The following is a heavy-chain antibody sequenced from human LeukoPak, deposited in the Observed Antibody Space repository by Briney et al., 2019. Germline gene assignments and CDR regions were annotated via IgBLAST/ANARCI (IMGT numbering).Heavy chain of an antibody. J-gene: IGHJ6*02. Sequence: GGSLRLSCAVSGFTFSNYGMHWVRQAPGKGLEWVSSISSSSSYIYYADSVKGRFTISRDNAKNSLYLQMNSLRAEDTAVYYCARRDRPDTALGMDVWGQGTTVTVSS. V-gene: IGHV3-21*01. CDR1: GFTFSNYG. CDR3: ARRDRPDTALGMDV. D-gene: IGHD5-18*01. CDR2: ISSSSSYI.